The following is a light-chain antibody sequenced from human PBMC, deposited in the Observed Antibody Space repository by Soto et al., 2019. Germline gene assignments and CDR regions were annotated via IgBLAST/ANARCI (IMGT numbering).Light chain of an antibody. CDR3: QQYYSPQIN. J-gene: IGKJ5*01. CDR2: WAS. Sequence: DIVMTQSPDSLAVSLGERATINCKSSQSVLYSSNNKNYLAWYQQKPGQPPKLLIYWASTRESGVPDRFSGSRYGTDFTLTISSLQAEDVAVYYSQQYYSPQINFAQGTRLEIK. CDR1: QSVLYSSNNKNY. V-gene: IGKV4-1*01.